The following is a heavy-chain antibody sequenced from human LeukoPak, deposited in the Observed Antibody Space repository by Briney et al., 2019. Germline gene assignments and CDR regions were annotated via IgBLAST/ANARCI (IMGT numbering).Heavy chain of an antibody. CDR2: IYTSGST. D-gene: IGHD5-18*01. J-gene: IGHJ5*02. CDR1: GGSISSYY. CDR3: ARARRGYSYGYERLNWFDP. Sequence: PSETLSLTCTVSGGSISSYYWSWIRQPAGKGLEWIGRIYTSGSTNYNPSLKSRVTMSVDTSKNQFSLKPSSVTAADTAVYYCARARRGYSYGYERLNWFDPWGQGTLVTVSS. V-gene: IGHV4-4*07.